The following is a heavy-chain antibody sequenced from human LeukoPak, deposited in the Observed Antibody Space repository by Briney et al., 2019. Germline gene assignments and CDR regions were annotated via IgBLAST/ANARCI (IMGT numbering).Heavy chain of an antibody. Sequence: GESLRLSCAASGFILSNYWMSWVRQAPGKGLEWVTSIKSDGSEINYVDSVKGRFTISRDNAKNSLYLQMNSLRAEDTAVYYCARGAGLRYGSDYWGQGTLVTVFS. CDR1: GFILSNYW. V-gene: IGHV3-7*03. D-gene: IGHD3-9*01. CDR3: ARGAGLRYGSDY. CDR2: IKSDGSEI. J-gene: IGHJ4*02.